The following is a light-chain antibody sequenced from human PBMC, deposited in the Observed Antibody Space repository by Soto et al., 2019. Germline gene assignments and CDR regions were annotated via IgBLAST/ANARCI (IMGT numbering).Light chain of an antibody. CDR1: QSISSS. CDR2: KAS. V-gene: IGKV1-5*03. J-gene: IGKJ1*01. Sequence: DIQMTQYPSTLSASVGDRVTITCRARQSISSSLAWYQQKPGKAPNLLIYKASSLESGVPSRFSGSGSGTEFTPTISSLQPDDFATYYCQPYDSYWTFGQGTKVEIK. CDR3: QPYDSYWT.